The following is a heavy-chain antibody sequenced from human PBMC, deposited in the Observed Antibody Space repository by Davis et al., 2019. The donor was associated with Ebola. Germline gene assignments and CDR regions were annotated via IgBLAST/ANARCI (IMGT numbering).Heavy chain of an antibody. CDR1: GYTLTELS. CDR2: FDPEDGET. V-gene: IGHV1-24*01. D-gene: IGHD2-2*02. Sequence: ASVTVSCKVSGYTLTELSMHWVRQAPGKGLEWMGGFDPEDGETIYAQKLQGRVTMTEDTSTDTAYMELSSLRSEDTAVYYCATDLWGGVVLPTTIRGPDYWGQGTLVTVSS. J-gene: IGHJ4*02. CDR3: ATDLWGGVVLPTTIRGPDY.